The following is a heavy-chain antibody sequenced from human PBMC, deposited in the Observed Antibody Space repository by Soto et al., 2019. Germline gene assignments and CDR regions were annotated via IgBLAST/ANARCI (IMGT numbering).Heavy chain of an antibody. CDR3: AHHHDYFAWFDF. D-gene: IGHD3-16*01. CDR2: IHWDDGK. V-gene: IGHV2-5*02. J-gene: IGHJ4*02. Sequence: QITLKESGPALVKPTQTLTLTCTFSGFSLTTSGVGMAWIRQPPGKALEWLALIHWDDGKRYSPSLRSRLTITKATSKHQVDLIRTNMDPVDTATYFVAHHHDYFAWFDFWGQGTRVTVSS. CDR1: GFSLTTSGVG.